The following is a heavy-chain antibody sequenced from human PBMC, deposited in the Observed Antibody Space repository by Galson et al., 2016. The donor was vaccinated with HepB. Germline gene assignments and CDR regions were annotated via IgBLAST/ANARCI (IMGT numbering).Heavy chain of an antibody. Sequence: SLRLSCAASAFRISYYGRHWVPQAPGKGLEWVGFVWYDGDNKYYADSLKGRFTISRDNSKNTLYLQMNSLRVDDTAVYYCVRGLGGDDFWGQGTLVTVSS. D-gene: IGHD2-21*02. CDR1: AFRISYYG. J-gene: IGHJ4*02. V-gene: IGHV3-33*01. CDR3: VRGLGGDDF. CDR2: VWYDGDNK.